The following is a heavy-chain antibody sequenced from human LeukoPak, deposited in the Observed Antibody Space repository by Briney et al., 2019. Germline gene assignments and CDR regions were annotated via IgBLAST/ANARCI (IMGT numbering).Heavy chain of an antibody. J-gene: IGHJ6*03. Sequence: PGGSLRLSYAASGFTFSSYGMSWVRQAPGKGLEWVSSITSGSSYIYYADSVKGRFTISRDNAKNSLYLQMNSLRAEDTAVYYCARDPYSGSYGNYYYYFMDVWGKGTTVTISS. V-gene: IGHV3-21*01. D-gene: IGHD1-26*01. CDR1: GFTFSSYG. CDR3: ARDPYSGSYGNYYYYFMDV. CDR2: ITSGSSYI.